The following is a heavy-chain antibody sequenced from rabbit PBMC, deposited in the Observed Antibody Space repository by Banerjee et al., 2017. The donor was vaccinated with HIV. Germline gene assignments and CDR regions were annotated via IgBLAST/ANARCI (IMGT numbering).Heavy chain of an antibody. D-gene: IGHD4-2*01. CDR1: GFSFSGSYW. CDR2: IDVSSSGST. CDR3: ARDPAGREDFNL. Sequence: QEQLEESGGDLVKPEGSLTLTCTASGFSFSGSYWICWVRQAPGKGLEWIACIDVSSSGSTYYASWAKGRFTVSKTSSTTVTLQMTSLTAADTATYFCARDPAGREDFNLWGQGTLVTVS. J-gene: IGHJ4*01. V-gene: IGHV1S45*01.